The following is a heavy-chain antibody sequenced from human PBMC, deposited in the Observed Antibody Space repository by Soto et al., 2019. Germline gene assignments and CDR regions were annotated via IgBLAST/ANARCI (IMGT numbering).Heavy chain of an antibody. V-gene: IGHV4-39*01. CDR3: ARRPLVRGIIPYYFDS. CDR1: GGSINNSSFY. J-gene: IGHJ4*02. CDR2: IYYSGSA. Sequence: QLQLQESGPGLVKPSETLSLTCTVSGGSINNSSFYWGWARQPPGKRLEWIGSIYYSGSAYYNPSLKSPLTISVDTSKNQFSLNLSSVTAADTAVYFCARRPLVRGIIPYYFDSWGQGTLVTVSS. D-gene: IGHD3-10*01.